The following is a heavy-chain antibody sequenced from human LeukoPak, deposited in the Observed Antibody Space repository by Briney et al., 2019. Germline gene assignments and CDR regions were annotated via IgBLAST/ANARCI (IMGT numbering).Heavy chain of an antibody. CDR1: GFTFSSYG. J-gene: IGHJ3*02. CDR3: AKTGSLGYYLDAFDI. D-gene: IGHD3-22*01. CDR2: ISGSGGGT. V-gene: IGHV3-23*01. Sequence: GGSLRLSCAASGFTFSSYGMSWVRQAPGKGLEWVSAISGSGGGTYYADSVKGRFPISRDNSKNTLYLQMNSLRAEDTSVYYCAKTGSLGYYLDAFDIWGQGTMVTVSS.